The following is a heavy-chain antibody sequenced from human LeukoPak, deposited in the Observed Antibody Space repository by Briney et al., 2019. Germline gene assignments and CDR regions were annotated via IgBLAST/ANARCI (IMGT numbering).Heavy chain of an antibody. CDR1: GFTFKSYT. Sequence: GGSLRLSCTASGFTFKSYTIHWVRHAPGKGLEWVALIAYDGSDKYKADCVKGRFTISRDNSKNTVYVQMNSLRVEDTAVYYCARGGAVIIDPSLGWFDPWGQGTLVTVSS. V-gene: IGHV3-30*04. D-gene: IGHD3-22*01. J-gene: IGHJ5*02. CDR3: ARGGAVIIDPSLGWFDP. CDR2: IAYDGSDK.